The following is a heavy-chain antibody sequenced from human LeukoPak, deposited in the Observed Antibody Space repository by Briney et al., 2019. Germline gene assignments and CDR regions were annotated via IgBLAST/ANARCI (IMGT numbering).Heavy chain of an antibody. CDR2: IYYSGGT. D-gene: IGHD6-19*01. J-gene: IGHJ4*02. CDR3: ARSGYSSGWYYFDY. V-gene: IGHV4-39*01. Sequence: PSETLSLTCTVSGGSISSSSYYWGWIRQPPGKGLEWIGSIYYSGGTYYNPSLKSRVTISVDTSKNQFSLKLSSVTAADTAVYYCARSGYSSGWYYFDYWGQGTLVTVSS. CDR1: GGSISSSSYY.